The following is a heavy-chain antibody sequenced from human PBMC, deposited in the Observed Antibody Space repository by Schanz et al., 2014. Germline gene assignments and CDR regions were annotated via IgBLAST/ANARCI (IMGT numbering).Heavy chain of an antibody. CDR2: IHQSGGT. CDR3: AKFLYDDPS. J-gene: IGHJ5*02. CDR1: GGDIGNYY. D-gene: IGHD3-3*01. V-gene: IGHV4-59*08. Sequence: QVQLQESGPGLVKPSETLSLTCSVSGGDIGNYYWSWIRQPPGKGLEWIGYIHQSGGTNYNPSLKSRAPILVEPSKTQFSLRLTFLTAADTAVYYCAKFLYDDPSWGQGTLVTVSS.